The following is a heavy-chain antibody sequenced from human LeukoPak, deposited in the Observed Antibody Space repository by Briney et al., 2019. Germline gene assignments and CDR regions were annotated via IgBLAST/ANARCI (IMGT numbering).Heavy chain of an antibody. CDR3: VRDCGGGGISCYTSPERFDY. J-gene: IGHJ4*02. CDR1: GYTLTSYD. Sequence: GASVKVSCKASGYTLTSYDINWVRQAPGQGLEWLGWINAYNGQTFSAQKFQGRVTMTTDTSTTTGYLELRSRRSDDTALYYCVRDCGGGGISCYTSPERFDYWGQGTLVTVSS. CDR2: INAYNGQT. D-gene: IGHD1-14*01. V-gene: IGHV1-18*01.